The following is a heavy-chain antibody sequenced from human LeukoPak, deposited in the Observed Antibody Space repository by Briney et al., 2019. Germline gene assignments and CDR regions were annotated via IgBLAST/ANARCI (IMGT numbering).Heavy chain of an antibody. J-gene: IGHJ4*02. CDR3: ARENWGRFDY. D-gene: IGHD7-27*01. CDR2: MKEDGSEI. Sequence: GGSLRLSCAASGFSFSSWSMSWVRQAPGKRLERVANMKEDGSEIYYVDSVQGRFTISRDNAKSSVYLQMNSLRGEDTAVYYCARENWGRFDYWGQGTLVTVSS. CDR1: GFSFSSWS. V-gene: IGHV3-7*01.